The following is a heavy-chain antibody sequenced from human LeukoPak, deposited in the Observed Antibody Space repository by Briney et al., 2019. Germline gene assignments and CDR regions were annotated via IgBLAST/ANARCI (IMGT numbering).Heavy chain of an antibody. CDR2: IKQDGSEK. Sequence: EGSLRLSCAASGFTFSRYWMSWVRQAPRKGLEWVANIKQDGSEKYYVDSVKGRFTISRDNAKNSLYLQMNSLRAEDTAVYYCARDKGDYDTSGSLFVFGGQGTLVTVSS. D-gene: IGHD3-22*01. J-gene: IGHJ4*02. CDR3: ARDKGDYDTSGSLFVF. CDR1: GFTFSRYW. V-gene: IGHV3-7*03.